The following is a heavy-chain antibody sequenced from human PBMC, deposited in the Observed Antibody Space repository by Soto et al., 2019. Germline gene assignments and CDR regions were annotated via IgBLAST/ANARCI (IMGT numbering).Heavy chain of an antibody. Sequence: SETLSLTCAVSGGSIDSAGSYWSWIRQIPGRGLEWIGHIYHGGTTDYNPSLKSRITMSVDTSKNQFSLELNSVTAADTAVYYCERYCSGGTCYDRIDYWGQGTLVTVYS. V-gene: IGHV4-31*11. CDR3: ERYCSGGTCYDRIDY. CDR1: GGSIDSAGSY. CDR2: IYHGGTT. D-gene: IGHD2-15*01. J-gene: IGHJ4*02.